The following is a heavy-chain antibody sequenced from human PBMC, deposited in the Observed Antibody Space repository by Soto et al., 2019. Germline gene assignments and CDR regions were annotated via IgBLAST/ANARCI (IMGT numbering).Heavy chain of an antibody. Sequence: GGSLRLSCAASGFTFSNAWMSWVRQAPGKGLEWVGRIKSKTDGGTTDYAAPVKGRFTIPRDDSKNTLYLQMNSLKTEDTAVYYCTTVERGYSYGPFDYWGQGTLVTVSS. J-gene: IGHJ4*02. CDR2: IKSKTDGGTT. D-gene: IGHD5-18*01. CDR3: TTVERGYSYGPFDY. V-gene: IGHV3-15*01. CDR1: GFTFSNAW.